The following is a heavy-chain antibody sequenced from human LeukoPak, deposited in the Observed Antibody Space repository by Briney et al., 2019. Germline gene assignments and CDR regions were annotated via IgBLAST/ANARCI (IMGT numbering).Heavy chain of an antibody. CDR3: ARDYSSYAFDI. D-gene: IGHD6-13*01. CDR2: IKQDGSEK. CDR1: GFTFSSYW. J-gene: IGHJ3*02. Sequence: PGGSLRLSCAASGFTFSSYWMSWVRQAPGKGLEWVANIKQDGSEKYYVDSVKGRFTISRDNAKSSLYLQMNSLRAEDTAVYYCARDYSSYAFDIWGQGTMVTVSS. V-gene: IGHV3-7*01.